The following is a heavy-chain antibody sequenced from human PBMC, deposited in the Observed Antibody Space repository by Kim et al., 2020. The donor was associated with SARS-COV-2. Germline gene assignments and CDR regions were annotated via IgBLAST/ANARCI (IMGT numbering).Heavy chain of an antibody. Sequence: GGSLRLSCAASGFTFSSYSMNWVRQAPGKGLEWVSSISSSSSYIYYADSVKGRFTISRDNAKNSLYLQMNSLRAEDTAVYYCARSRHGDGYNFNFDYWGQGTLVTVSS. V-gene: IGHV3-21*04. CDR2: ISSSSSYI. CDR1: GFTFSSYS. D-gene: IGHD5-12*01. J-gene: IGHJ4*02. CDR3: ARSRHGDGYNFNFDY.